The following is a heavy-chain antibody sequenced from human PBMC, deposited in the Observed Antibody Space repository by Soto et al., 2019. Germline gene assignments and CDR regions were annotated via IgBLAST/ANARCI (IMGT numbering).Heavy chain of an antibody. CDR1: GFTFSGIA. CDR3: AASGYDKFVDS. J-gene: IGHJ5*01. D-gene: IGHD5-12*01. CDR2: IRSKSNYYAT. Sequence: QPGGSLRLSCAVSGFTFSGIAMHWVRQASGKGLEWVGRIRSKSNYYATTYAASVKGRFTVSRDDSKNTAYLQMNNLKSEDTAVYYCAASGYDKFVDSWGQGILVTVSS. V-gene: IGHV3-73*01.